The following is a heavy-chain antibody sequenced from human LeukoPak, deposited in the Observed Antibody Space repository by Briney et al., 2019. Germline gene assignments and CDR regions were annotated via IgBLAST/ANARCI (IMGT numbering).Heavy chain of an antibody. V-gene: IGHV1-2*02. CDR3: AREQITMVRGVIRAKPFGY. Sequence: ASVKVSCKASGYTFTGYYMHWVRQAPGQGLEWMGWINPNSGGTNYAQKFQGRVTMTTDTSTSTAYMELRSLRSDDTAVYYCAREQITMVRGVIRAKPFGYWGQGTLVTVSS. D-gene: IGHD3-10*01. J-gene: IGHJ4*02. CDR1: GYTFTGYY. CDR2: INPNSGGT.